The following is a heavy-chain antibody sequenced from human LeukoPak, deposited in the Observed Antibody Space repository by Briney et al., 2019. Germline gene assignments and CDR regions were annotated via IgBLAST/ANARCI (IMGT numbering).Heavy chain of an antibody. CDR3: ARGCSSTSCWVDY. CDR1: GGSISSYY. V-gene: IGHV4-59*01. D-gene: IGHD2-2*01. Sequence: SETLSLTXTVSGGSISSYYWSWIRQPPGKGLEWIGYIYYSGSTNYNPSLKSRVTISVDTSKNQFSLKLSSVTAADTAVYYCARGCSSTSCWVDYWGQGTLVTVSS. J-gene: IGHJ4*02. CDR2: IYYSGST.